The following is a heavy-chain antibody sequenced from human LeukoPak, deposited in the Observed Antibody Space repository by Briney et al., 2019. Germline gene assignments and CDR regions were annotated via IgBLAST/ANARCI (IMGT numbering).Heavy chain of an antibody. CDR1: GIPFNGFF. CDR2: INPNSGGT. Sequence: ASVKVSLKASGIPFNGFFFPLVRQAPGQGPEGIGWINPNSGGTNCAQKFQGRVTMTRDASISTAYMELSRLRSDDTAVYYCARGAYYYDSSGYYYVWGQGTLVTVSS. J-gene: IGHJ4*02. D-gene: IGHD3-22*01. V-gene: IGHV1-2*02. CDR3: ARGAYYYDSSGYYYV.